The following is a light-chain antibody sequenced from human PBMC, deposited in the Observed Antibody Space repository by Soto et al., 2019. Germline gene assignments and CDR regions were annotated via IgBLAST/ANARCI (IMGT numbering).Light chain of an antibody. CDR3: SSYTSTSRYV. CDR1: SSDVGKYDR. Sequence: QSALTQPPSVSGSPGQSVTISCTGTSSDVGKYDRVSWYQQPPGTAPKLIIYEVTNRPSGVPARFSGSKSGNTASLTISGLQAEDVADYYCSSYTSTSRYVFGAGTKVTVL. J-gene: IGLJ1*01. CDR2: EVT. V-gene: IGLV2-18*02.